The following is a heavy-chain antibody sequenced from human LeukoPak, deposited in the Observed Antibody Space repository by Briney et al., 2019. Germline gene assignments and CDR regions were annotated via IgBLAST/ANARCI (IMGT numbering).Heavy chain of an antibody. CDR2: IYYSGST. CDR3: AGVPNSSSWYGYWFDP. D-gene: IGHD6-13*01. CDR1: GGSISSYY. Sequence: SETLSLTCTVSGGSISSYYWSWIRQPPGKGLEWIGYIYYSGSTNYNPSLKSRVTISADTSKNQFSLKLSSVTAADTAVYYCAGVPNSSSWYGYWFDPWGQGTLVTVSS. J-gene: IGHJ5*02. V-gene: IGHV4-59*01.